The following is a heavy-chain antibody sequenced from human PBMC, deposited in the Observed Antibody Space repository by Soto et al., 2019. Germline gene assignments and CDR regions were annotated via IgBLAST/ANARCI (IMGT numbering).Heavy chain of an antibody. Sequence: QITLTESGPARVKPTQTLALTCTFSGFSLSTSGVGVAWIRQPPGKALEWLAVIYWDDDKRYNPSLKSRLSIMKDTTKNQVVLTMTYMDPVDTATYFCAHRGYMNGNWDQGSLDHWGQGTLVTVSS. J-gene: IGHJ4*02. V-gene: IGHV2-5*02. CDR2: IYWDDDK. CDR3: AHRGYMNGNWDQGSLDH. D-gene: IGHD5-18*01. CDR1: GFSLSTSGVG.